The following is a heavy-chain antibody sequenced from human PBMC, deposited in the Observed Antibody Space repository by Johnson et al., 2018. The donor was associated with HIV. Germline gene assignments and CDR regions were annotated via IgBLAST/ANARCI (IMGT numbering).Heavy chain of an antibody. J-gene: IGHJ3*02. CDR2: IYNNDGT. CDR1: GFPVSRNY. D-gene: IGHD2-21*01. CDR3: ATAYCGGGPCPLWSSFDI. Sequence: VQLVESGGGLIQPGGSLRLSCAASGFPVSRNYMTWVRQAPGKGLECVSVIYNNDGTQYADSVKGRFTISRDNSKNTVYLQMNSLRPEDTAVYYCATAYCGGGPCPLWSSFDIWGQGTKVTVSS. V-gene: IGHV3-53*01.